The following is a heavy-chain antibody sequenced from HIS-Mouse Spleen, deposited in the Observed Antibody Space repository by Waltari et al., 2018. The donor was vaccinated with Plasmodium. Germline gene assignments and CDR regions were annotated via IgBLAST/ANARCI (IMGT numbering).Heavy chain of an antibody. D-gene: IGHD2-15*01. Sequence: QVQLVESGGGVVQPGRSLRLSCAAFGFTFNSYAMHWFRQGPGKGLEWVAVISYDGSNKYYADSVKGRFTISRDNSKNTLYLQMNSLRAEDTAVYYCARDRRLAFDYWGQGTLVTVSS. V-gene: IGHV3-30-3*01. J-gene: IGHJ4*02. CDR3: ARDRRLAFDY. CDR2: ISYDGSNK. CDR1: GFTFNSYA.